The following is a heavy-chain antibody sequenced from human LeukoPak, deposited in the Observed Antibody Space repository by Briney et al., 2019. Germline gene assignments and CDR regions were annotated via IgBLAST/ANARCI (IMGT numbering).Heavy chain of an antibody. CDR3: ARDKGYSYGPVGDFDAFNI. D-gene: IGHD5-18*01. CDR2: IYPGDSDT. V-gene: IGHV5-51*01. CDR1: GYSFTSYW. Sequence: GESLKISCRGSGYSFTSYWIGWVRQMPGKGLEWMGIIYPGDSDTRYSPSFQGQVTISADKSISTAYLQWGSLKASDTAMYYCARDKGYSYGPVGDFDAFNIWGQGTMVTVSS. J-gene: IGHJ3*02.